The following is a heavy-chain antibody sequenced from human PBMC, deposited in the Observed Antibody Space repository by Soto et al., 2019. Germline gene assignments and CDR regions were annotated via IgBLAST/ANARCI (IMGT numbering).Heavy chain of an antibody. CDR2: ITPSNGDT. D-gene: IGHD2-15*01. J-gene: IGHJ4*02. V-gene: IGHV1-18*01. CDR3: ARLATCSGGNCYSRPLDS. CDR1: ADTFANYG. Sequence: QVQLLQSGAEAKKPGASVKVSCKASADTFANYGISWVRQAPGQGPEWKGWITPSNGDTNYAQKFQGRVIMTTDTSTSTAYMEVRRLRSDDTAVYYCARLATCSGGNCYSRPLDSWGQGTLVTVSS.